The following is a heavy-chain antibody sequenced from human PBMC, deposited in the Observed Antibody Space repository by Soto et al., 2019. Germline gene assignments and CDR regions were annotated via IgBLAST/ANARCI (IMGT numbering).Heavy chain of an antibody. D-gene: IGHD2-15*01. CDR3: ARYCSGGSCYSSHFDY. V-gene: IGHV4-31*03. CDR1: GGSISSGGYY. CDR2: IYYSGST. Sequence: QVQLQESGPGLVKPSQTLSLTCTVSGGSISSGGYYWSWIRQHPGKGLEWIGYIYYSGSTYYNPSLKSRVTISVDTSKNQCSLKLSSVTAADTAVYYCARYCSGGSCYSSHFDYWGQGTLVTVSS. J-gene: IGHJ4*02.